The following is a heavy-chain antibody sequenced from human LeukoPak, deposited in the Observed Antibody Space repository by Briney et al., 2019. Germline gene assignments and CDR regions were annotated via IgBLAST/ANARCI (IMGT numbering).Heavy chain of an antibody. Sequence: PGGSLRLSCAASGFTFSSYWMSGVRQAPGKGLEWVANIKQDGSEKYYVDSVKGRFTISRDNAKNSLYLQMNSLRAEDTAVYYCARDTELRFLEWLFSFDYWGQGTLVTVSS. J-gene: IGHJ4*02. CDR3: ARDTELRFLEWLFSFDY. CDR1: GFTFSSYW. D-gene: IGHD3-3*01. V-gene: IGHV3-7*01. CDR2: IKQDGSEK.